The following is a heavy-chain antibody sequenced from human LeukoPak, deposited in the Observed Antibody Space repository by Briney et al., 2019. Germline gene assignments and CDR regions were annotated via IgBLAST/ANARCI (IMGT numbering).Heavy chain of an antibody. V-gene: IGHV1-18*01. D-gene: IGHD2-15*01. CDR2: ISAYNGNT. CDR1: GYTFTGYG. Sequence: ASVKVSCKASGYTFTGYGISWVRQAPGQGLEWMGWISAYNGNTNYAQKLQGRVTMTTDTSTSTAYMELRSLRSDDTAVYYCARVRQDIVVVVAATRVYYFDYWGQGTLVTVSS. J-gene: IGHJ4*02. CDR3: ARVRQDIVVVVAATRVYYFDY.